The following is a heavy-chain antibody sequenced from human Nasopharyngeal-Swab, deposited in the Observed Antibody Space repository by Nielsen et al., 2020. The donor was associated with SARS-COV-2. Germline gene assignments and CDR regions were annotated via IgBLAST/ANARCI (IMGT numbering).Heavy chain of an antibody. CDR2: ISSSTTYI. CDR3: ARDGLDYDFWSAYFMDV. D-gene: IGHD3-3*01. J-gene: IGHJ6*02. CDR1: GFTFSNYN. Sequence: ESLKISCSASGFTFSNYNMNWVRQAPGKGLEWVSSISSSTTYIYYADSVKGRFTISRGNAKNSLYLQMNSLRAEDTAVYYCARDGLDYDFWSAYFMDVWGQGTTVTVSS. V-gene: IGHV3-21*01.